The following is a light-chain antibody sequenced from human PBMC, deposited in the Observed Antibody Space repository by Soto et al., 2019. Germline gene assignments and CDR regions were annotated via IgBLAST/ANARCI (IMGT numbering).Light chain of an antibody. J-gene: IGLJ1*01. Sequence: QSALTQPASVSGSPGQSITISCTGTSSDVGCYNYVSWYQQHPGKAPKLMIYEVSNRPSGVSNRFYGSKSGNTASLTIAGLQAEDEADYYCSSYTSSSIDYVFGTGTKLTVL. V-gene: IGLV2-14*01. CDR2: EVS. CDR1: SSDVGCYNY. CDR3: SSYTSSSIDYV.